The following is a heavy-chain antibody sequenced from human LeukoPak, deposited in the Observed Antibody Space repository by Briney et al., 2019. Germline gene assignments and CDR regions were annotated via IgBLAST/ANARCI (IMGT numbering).Heavy chain of an antibody. D-gene: IGHD2-15*01. Sequence: SETLSLTCAVYGGSFSGYYWSWIRQPPGKGLEWIGEINHSGSTNYNPSLKSRVTISVDTSKNQFSLKLSSVTAADTAVYYCARAKYCSGGSCYFDYWGQGTLVTVSP. CDR3: ARAKYCSGGSCYFDY. CDR2: INHSGST. CDR1: GGSFSGYY. V-gene: IGHV4-34*01. J-gene: IGHJ4*02.